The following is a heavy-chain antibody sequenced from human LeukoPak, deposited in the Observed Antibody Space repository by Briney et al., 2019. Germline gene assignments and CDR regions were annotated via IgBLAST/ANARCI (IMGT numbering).Heavy chain of an antibody. D-gene: IGHD3-22*01. CDR3: ARGIRSYYDSSGIYYFDY. V-gene: IGHV4-34*01. CDR2: INHSGST. J-gene: IGHJ4*02. Sequence: TPSETLSLTCAVYGGSFSGYYWSWIRQPPGKGLEWIGEINHSGSTNYNPSLKSRVTISVDTSKNQFSLKLSSVTAADTAVYYCARGIRSYYDSSGIYYFDYWGQGTLVTVSS. CDR1: GGSFSGYY.